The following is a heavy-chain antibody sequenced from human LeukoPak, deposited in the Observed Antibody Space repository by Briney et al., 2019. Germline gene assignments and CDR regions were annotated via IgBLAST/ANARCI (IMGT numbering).Heavy chain of an antibody. D-gene: IGHD1-26*01. CDR1: GYTFNTYG. Sequence: ASVTVSSTAPGYTFNTYGITWVRQAPGQGLEWMGWISAYNGNTNYAQKLQGRVTMTTDTSTSTAYMELRSLRSDDTAVYYCARDKVKWEPNAFDIWGQGTMVIVSS. J-gene: IGHJ3*02. V-gene: IGHV1-18*01. CDR2: ISAYNGNT. CDR3: ARDKVKWEPNAFDI.